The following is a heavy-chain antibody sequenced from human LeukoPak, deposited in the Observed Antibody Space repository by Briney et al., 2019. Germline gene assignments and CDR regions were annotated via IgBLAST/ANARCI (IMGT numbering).Heavy chain of an antibody. Sequence: SETLSLTCTVSGGSISSGDYYWSWLRQPPGTGLEWIGYIYYSGSTYYNPSLKSRVTISVDTSKNQFSLKLSSVTAADTAVYYCASSYGDYGIDYWGQGTLVTVSS. CDR2: IYYSGST. J-gene: IGHJ4*02. V-gene: IGHV4-30-4*01. D-gene: IGHD4-17*01. CDR1: GGSISSGDYY. CDR3: ASSYGDYGIDY.